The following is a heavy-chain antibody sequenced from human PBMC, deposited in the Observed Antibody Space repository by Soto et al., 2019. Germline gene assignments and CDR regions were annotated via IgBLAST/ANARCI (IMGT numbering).Heavy chain of an antibody. D-gene: IGHD2-21*01. CDR1: GFTFSTYA. CDR2: ISGDGGDT. V-gene: IGHV3-23*01. J-gene: IGHJ4*02. Sequence: GGSLRLSCAASGFTFSTYAMGWVRQAPGKGLEWVSAISGDGGDTYYADSVKGRFTISRDNSKNTLYLQMNSLRAEDTAVYYCAKAVHPCDGGHCYFAYWGQGSLVTVSS. CDR3: AKAVHPCDGGHCYFAY.